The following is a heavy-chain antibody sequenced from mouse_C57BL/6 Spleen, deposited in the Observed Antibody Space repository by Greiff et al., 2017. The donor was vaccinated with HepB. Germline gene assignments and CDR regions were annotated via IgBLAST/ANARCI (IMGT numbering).Heavy chain of an antibody. J-gene: IGHJ3*01. CDR2: INPSTGGT. D-gene: IGHD3-2*02. V-gene: IGHV1-42*01. CDR1: GYSFTGYY. Sequence: EVKLVESGPELVQPGASVKISCKASGYSFTGYYMNWVKQSPEKSLEWIGDINPSTGGTTYNQKFKAKATLTVDKSSSTAYMQLKSLTSEDSAVYYCARLDSSGYVGFAYWGQGTLVTVSA. CDR3: ARLDSSGYVGFAY.